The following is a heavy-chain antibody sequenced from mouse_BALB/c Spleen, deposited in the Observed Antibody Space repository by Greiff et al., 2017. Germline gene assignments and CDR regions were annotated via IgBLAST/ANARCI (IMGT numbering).Heavy chain of an antibody. V-gene: IGHV5-4*02. CDR3: ARDRGMDY. J-gene: IGHJ4*01. CDR2: ISDGGSYT. CDR1: GFTFSDYY. Sequence: EVKLMESGGGLVKPGGSLKLSCAASGFTFSDYYMYWVRQTPEKRLEWVATISDGGSYTYYPDSVKGRFTISRDNPKNTLFLQMTSLRSEDTAMYYCARDRGMDYWGQGTSVTVSS.